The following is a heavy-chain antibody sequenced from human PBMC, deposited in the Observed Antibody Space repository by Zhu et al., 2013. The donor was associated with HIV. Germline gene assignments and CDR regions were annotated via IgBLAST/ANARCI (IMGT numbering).Heavy chain of an antibody. Sequence: QVQLVQSGAEVKKPGSSVKVSCKASGGTFSSYAISWVRQAPGQGLEWMGGIIPIFGTANYAQKFQGRVTITADESTSTAYMELSSLRSEDTAVYYCARGSRCTNGVCWYYFDYWGQGTLVTVSS. J-gene: IGHJ4*02. CDR2: IIPIFGTA. CDR3: ARGSRCTNGVCWYYFDY. D-gene: IGHD2-8*01. CDR1: GGTFSSYA. V-gene: IGHV1-69*01.